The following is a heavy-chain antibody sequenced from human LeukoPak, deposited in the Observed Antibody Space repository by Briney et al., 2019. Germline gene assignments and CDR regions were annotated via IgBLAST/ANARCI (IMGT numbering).Heavy chain of an antibody. J-gene: IGHJ4*02. D-gene: IGHD1-1*01. Sequence: ASVKVSCKASGYTFTDYYIHWVRQAPGQGLEWMGWINPNSGGTNSAQKFQGRVTITRDTSISTAYMELSSLRSDDTAVYYCAVLEQLTDYRGQGTLVTVSS. CDR3: AVLEQLTDY. CDR2: INPNSGGT. CDR1: GYTFTDYY. V-gene: IGHV1-2*02.